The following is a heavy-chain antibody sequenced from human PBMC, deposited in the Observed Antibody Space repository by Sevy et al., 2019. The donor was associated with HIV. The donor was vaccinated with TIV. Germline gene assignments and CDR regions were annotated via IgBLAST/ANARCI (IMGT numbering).Heavy chain of an antibody. CDR2: INTYNGNK. J-gene: IGHJ4*02. D-gene: IGHD6-19*01. Sequence: ASVKVSCKASGYIFTSFAISWVRQAPGQGLEWMAWINTYNGNKKYAQELQGRVTLTTDTSTTTVYMELGSLKSDDTAVYFCARDRGSGWDDYWGQGTLVTVSS. CDR1: GYIFTSFA. CDR3: ARDRGSGWDDY. V-gene: IGHV1-18*01.